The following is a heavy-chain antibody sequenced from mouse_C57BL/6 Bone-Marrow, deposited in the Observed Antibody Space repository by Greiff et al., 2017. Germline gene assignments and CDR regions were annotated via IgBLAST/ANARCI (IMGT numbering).Heavy chain of an antibody. CDR1: GYTFTSYW. D-gene: IGHD2-4*01. Sequence: QVQLQQPGAELVMPGASVKLSCKASGYTFTSYWMHWVKQRPGQGLEWIGEIDPSDSYTNYNQKFKGKSTLTVDKSSSTAYMQLSSLTSEDSAVYYCARWRLRRPYFDYWGQGTTLTVSS. CDR3: ARWRLRRPYFDY. CDR2: IDPSDSYT. J-gene: IGHJ2*01. V-gene: IGHV1-69*01.